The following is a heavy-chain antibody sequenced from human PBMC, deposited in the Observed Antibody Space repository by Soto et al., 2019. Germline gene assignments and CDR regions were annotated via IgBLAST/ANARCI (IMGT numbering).Heavy chain of an antibody. CDR2: ISYDGSNK. CDR1: GFTFSSYA. CDR3: ARESGSGFDY. V-gene: IGHV3-30-3*01. Sequence: QVQLVESGGGVVQPGRSLRLSCAASGFTFSSYAMHWVRQAPGKGLEWVAVISYDGSNKYYADSVKGRFTISRDNSKNTLYLQMNSLRAEDKAVYYCARESGSGFDYWGQGTLVTVSS. J-gene: IGHJ4*02. D-gene: IGHD3-10*01.